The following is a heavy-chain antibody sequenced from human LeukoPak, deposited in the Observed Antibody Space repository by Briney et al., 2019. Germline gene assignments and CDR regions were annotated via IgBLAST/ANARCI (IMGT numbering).Heavy chain of an antibody. CDR3: SFGYYYGSGKHE. D-gene: IGHD3-10*01. Sequence: SETLSLTCAVYGGSFSGYYWSWIRQPPGKGLEWIGSIYYSGSTYYNPSLKSRVTISVDTSKNQFSLKLSSVTAADTAVYYCSFGYYYGSGKHEWGQGTLVTVSS. V-gene: IGHV4-34*01. J-gene: IGHJ4*02. CDR1: GGSFSGYY. CDR2: IYYSGST.